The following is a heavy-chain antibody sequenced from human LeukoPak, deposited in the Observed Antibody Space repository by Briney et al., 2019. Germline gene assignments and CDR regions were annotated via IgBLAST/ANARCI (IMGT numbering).Heavy chain of an antibody. Sequence: GGSLRLSCADSGFTFRNYWMHWVRQAPGKGLEWVSFIYTGGSTYYADSVKGRFTISRDNSKNKLYLQMNSLRAEDTAVYYCARDSFYGSGSYYRYTFDYWGQGTLVTVSS. CDR1: GFTFRNYW. J-gene: IGHJ4*02. CDR2: IYTGGST. CDR3: ARDSFYGSGSYYRYTFDY. D-gene: IGHD3-10*01. V-gene: IGHV3-53*01.